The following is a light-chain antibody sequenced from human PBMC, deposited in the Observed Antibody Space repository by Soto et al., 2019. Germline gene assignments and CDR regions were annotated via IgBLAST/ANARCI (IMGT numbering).Light chain of an antibody. CDR2: GAS. CDR1: QSVSSN. V-gene: IGKV3-15*01. J-gene: IGKJ1*01. Sequence: EIVMTQSPATLSVSPGERATLSCRASQSVSSNLAWYQQKPGQAPRLLIYGASTRATGIPARFSGSGSGTEFTLTIRSLQSEDFAVYYCQQYNNGWTFGQGTKVEI. CDR3: QQYNNGWT.